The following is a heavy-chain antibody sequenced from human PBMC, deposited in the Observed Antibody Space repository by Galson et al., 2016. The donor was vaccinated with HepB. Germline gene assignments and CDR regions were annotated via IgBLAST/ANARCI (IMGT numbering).Heavy chain of an antibody. CDR2: INQGGSEI. D-gene: IGHD3-3*01. V-gene: IGHV3-7*01. CDR1: GLTFRSHW. CDR3: ARSEGFWNGYADRGSPHYGMDV. J-gene: IGHJ6*02. Sequence: SLRLSCAVSGLTFRSHWMSWVRQASGKGLEWVANINQGGSEIYYVDSVKGRVTVSRDNAKNSLYLQMNSLRAGDTAVYYCARSEGFWNGYADRGSPHYGMDVWGQGTTVTVSS.